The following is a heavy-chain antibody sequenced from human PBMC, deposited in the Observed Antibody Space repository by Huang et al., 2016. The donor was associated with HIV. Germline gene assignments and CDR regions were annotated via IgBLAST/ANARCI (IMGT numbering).Heavy chain of an antibody. CDR2: SSPTLGTA. D-gene: IGHD3-22*01. CDR1: GGSFRNFA. J-gene: IGHJ4*02. V-gene: IGHV1-69*01. CDR3: ATVDYYDTSGPQRGYFDN. Sequence: QVQLVQSGPEVKKPGSSVKVSCKASGGSFRNFAIGWVRQAPGQGLEWMVGSSPTLGTANYAQKFQGRVTIIADESTSTAYMELSSLRSEDTAVYYCATVDYYDTSGPQRGYFDNWGQGTLVTVSS.